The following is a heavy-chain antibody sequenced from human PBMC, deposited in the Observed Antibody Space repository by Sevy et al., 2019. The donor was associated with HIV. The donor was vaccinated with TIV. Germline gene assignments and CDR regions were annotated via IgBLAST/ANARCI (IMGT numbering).Heavy chain of an antibody. V-gene: IGHV3-7*01. CDR1: GFTFSNYW. J-gene: IGHJ5*02. CDR2: IKQDGSEK. CDR3: ARDKGQRWFDP. Sequence: VGSLRLSCAASGFTFSNYWMSWVRQAPGKGLEWVANIKQDGSEKYYVDSVKGRFTISRDNAKNSLSLQMNSLRAGDTAMYYCARDKGQRWFDPWGQGTLVTVSS.